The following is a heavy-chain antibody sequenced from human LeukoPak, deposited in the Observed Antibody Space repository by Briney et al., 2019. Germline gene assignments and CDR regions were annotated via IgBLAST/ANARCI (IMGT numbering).Heavy chain of an antibody. CDR1: GYSFTSYW. D-gene: IGHD6-13*01. CDR3: ARQVTAAGGFDP. CDR2: IYPGDSDT. J-gene: IGHJ5*02. V-gene: IGHV5-51*01. Sequence: GEPLKTSCQGSGYSFTSYWIAWVRQIPGKGLEGMGIIYPGDSDTRYSPSFQGQVTISADKSISTAYLQWRSLKASDTAIYYCARQVTAAGGFDPWGQGTLVTVSS.